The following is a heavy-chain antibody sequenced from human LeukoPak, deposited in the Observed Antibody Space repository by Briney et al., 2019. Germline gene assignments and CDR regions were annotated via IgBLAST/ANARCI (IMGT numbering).Heavy chain of an antibody. CDR3: ARRSGGTSDY. J-gene: IGHJ4*02. V-gene: IGHV5-51*01. CDR1: GYSFTTYW. D-gene: IGHD3-3*01. Sequence: GESLKISCKGSGYSFTTYWIGWVRQMPGKGLEWMGTIYPGDSDTKYSPSFQGQVTISGDKSLSTAYLQWSSLKASDTAVYYCARRSGGTSDYWGQRTLVTVSS. CDR2: IYPGDSDT.